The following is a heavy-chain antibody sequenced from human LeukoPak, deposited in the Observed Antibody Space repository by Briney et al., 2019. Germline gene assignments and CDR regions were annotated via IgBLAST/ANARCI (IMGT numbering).Heavy chain of an antibody. V-gene: IGHV4-59*01. CDR1: GGSFSGYY. J-gene: IGHJ4*02. Sequence: PSETLSLTCAVYGGSFSGYYWSWIRQPPGKGLEWIGYIYYSGSTNYNPSLKSRVTISVDTSKNQFSLKLSSVTAADTAVYYCATGYSGYDFFDYWGQGTLVTVSS. D-gene: IGHD5-12*01. CDR3: ATGYSGYDFFDY. CDR2: IYYSGST.